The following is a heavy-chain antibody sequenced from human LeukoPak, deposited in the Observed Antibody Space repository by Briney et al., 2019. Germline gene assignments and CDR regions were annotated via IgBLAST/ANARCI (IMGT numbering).Heavy chain of an antibody. D-gene: IGHD2-15*01. J-gene: IGHJ4*02. CDR3: ARVFTDCSGGSCYSPGPSGFDY. CDR1: GYTFTSYY. Sequence: ASVKVSCKASGYTFTSYYMHWVRQAPGQGLEWMGIINPSGGSTSYAQKFQGRVTMTRDTSTSTVYMELSSLTSEDTAVYYCARVFTDCSGGSCYSPGPSGFDYWGQGTLVTVSS. CDR2: INPSGGST. V-gene: IGHV1-46*01.